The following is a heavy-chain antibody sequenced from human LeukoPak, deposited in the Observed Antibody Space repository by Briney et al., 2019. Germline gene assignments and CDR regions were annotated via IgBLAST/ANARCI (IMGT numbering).Heavy chain of an antibody. V-gene: IGHV4-59*11. CDR1: GGSISSHY. J-gene: IGHJ5*02. D-gene: IGHD1-20*01. CDR2: IYYSGST. Sequence: SETLSLTCTVSGGSISSHYWSWIRQPPGKGLEWIGYIYYSGSTNYNPSLKSRVTISVDTSKNQLSLKLSSVTAADTAVYYCAREVTGNWFDPWGQGTLVTVSS. CDR3: AREVTGNWFDP.